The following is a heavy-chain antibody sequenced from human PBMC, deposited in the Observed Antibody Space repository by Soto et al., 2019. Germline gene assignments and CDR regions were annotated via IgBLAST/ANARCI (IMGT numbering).Heavy chain of an antibody. CDR1: GFTFSSYE. CDR3: ARGPYSYGYFDY. D-gene: IGHD5-18*01. V-gene: IGHV3-48*03. J-gene: IGHJ4*02. CDR2: ISSSGSTI. Sequence: PGGSLRLSCAASGFTFSSYEMNWVRQAPGKGLEWVSYISSSGSTIYYADSVKGRFTISRDSAKNSLYLQMNSLRAEDTAVYYCARGPYSYGYFDYWGQGTLVTVSS.